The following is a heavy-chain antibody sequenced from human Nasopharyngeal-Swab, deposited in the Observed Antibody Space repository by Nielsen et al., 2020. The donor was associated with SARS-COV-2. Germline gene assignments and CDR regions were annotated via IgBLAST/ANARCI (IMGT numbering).Heavy chain of an antibody. Sequence: VRQMPGKGLEWVAVIWYDGSKKYYGDSGKGRFTISRDNSKNTTYLQMNSLRAEDTAVYYCARDRGTNEVDYWGQGTLVTVSS. CDR3: ARDRGTNEVDY. D-gene: IGHD3-10*01. V-gene: IGHV3-33*01. J-gene: IGHJ4*02. CDR2: IWYDGSKK.